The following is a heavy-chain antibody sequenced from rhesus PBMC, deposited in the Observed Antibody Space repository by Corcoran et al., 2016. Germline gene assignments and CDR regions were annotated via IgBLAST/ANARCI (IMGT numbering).Heavy chain of an antibody. V-gene: IGHV1-198*02. CDR1: GFTFGSYA. CDR2: SIPLVGIT. Sequence: QVQLVQSGAEVKKPGASVKVSCKASGFTFGSYAISWVRPAPVKGLEWMGVSIPLVGITNYAEEFQGRVTITAATSTSTSYMELSSLRSEDTAVYYCARGWAAGRCFDYWGQGVLVTVSS. J-gene: IGHJ4*01. CDR3: ARGWAAGRCFDY. D-gene: IGHD6-31*01.